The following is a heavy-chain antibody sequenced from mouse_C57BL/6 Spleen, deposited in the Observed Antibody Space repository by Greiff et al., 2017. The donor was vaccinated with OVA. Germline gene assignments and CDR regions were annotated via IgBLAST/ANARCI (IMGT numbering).Heavy chain of an antibody. V-gene: IGHV1-55*01. CDR2: IYPGSGST. CDR1: GYTFTSYW. CDR3: LITTVVADYFDY. J-gene: IGHJ2*01. D-gene: IGHD1-1*01. Sequence: QVQLKQPGAELVKPGASVKMSCKASGYTFTSYWITWVKQRPGQGLEWIGDIYPGSGSTNYNEKFKSKATLTVDTSSSTAYMKLSSLTSEDSAVYYCLITTVVADYFDYWGQGTTLTVSS.